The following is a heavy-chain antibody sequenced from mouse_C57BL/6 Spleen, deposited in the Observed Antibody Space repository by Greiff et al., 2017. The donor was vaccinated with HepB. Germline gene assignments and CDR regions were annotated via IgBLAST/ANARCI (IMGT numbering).Heavy chain of an antibody. CDR1: GYTFTNYW. V-gene: IGHV1-63*01. J-gene: IGHJ4*01. D-gene: IGHD3-2*02. CDR2: IYPGGGYT. CDR3: AREGDSSGYRAMDY. Sequence: VKVVESGAELVRPGTSVKMSCKASGYTFTNYWIGWAKQRPGHGLEWIGDIYPGGGYTNYNEKFKGKATLTADKSSSTAYMQFSSLTSEDSAIYYCAREGDSSGYRAMDYWGQGTSVTVSS.